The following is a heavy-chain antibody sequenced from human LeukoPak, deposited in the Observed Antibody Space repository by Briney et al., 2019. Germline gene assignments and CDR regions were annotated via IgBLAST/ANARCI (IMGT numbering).Heavy chain of an antibody. J-gene: IGHJ4*02. Sequence: PGGSLRLSCAASGFTFSSYSMNWVRQAPGKGLEWVSSISSSSSYIYYADSVEGRFTISRDNAKNSLYLQMNSLRAEDTAVYYCARQTGTFYYFDYWGQGTLVTVSS. CDR1: GFTFSSYS. CDR2: ISSSSSYI. V-gene: IGHV3-21*01. CDR3: ARQTGTFYYFDY. D-gene: IGHD1-7*01.